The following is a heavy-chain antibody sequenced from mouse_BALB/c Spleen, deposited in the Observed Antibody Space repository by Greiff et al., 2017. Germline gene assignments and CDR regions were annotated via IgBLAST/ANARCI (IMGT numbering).Heavy chain of an antibody. J-gene: IGHJ2*01. V-gene: IGHV5-12-2*01. CDR3: ARHWEDYYGSQTFFDY. D-gene: IGHD1-1*01. CDR1: GFTFSSYT. Sequence: EVNVVESGGGLVQPGGSLKLSCAASGFTFSSYTMSWVRQTPEKRLEWVAYISNGGGSTYYPDTVKGRFTISRDNAKNTLYLQMSSLKSEDTAMYYCARHWEDYYGSQTFFDYWGQGTTLTVSS. CDR2: ISNGGGST.